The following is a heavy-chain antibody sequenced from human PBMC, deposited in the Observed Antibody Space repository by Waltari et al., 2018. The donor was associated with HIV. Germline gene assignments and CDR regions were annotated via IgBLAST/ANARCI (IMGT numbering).Heavy chain of an antibody. Sequence: QVQLVESGGGVVQPGRSLRLSCAASGFTFSRYGMHWVRQAPGKGLGGVAVIWHDETNKYYADSVTGRFTISRDNSMNTLYLQMNSLRAEDTAMYYCAKEDSSSSDPHYFDYWGQGTLVTVSS. CDR3: AKEDSSSSDPHYFDY. J-gene: IGHJ4*02. CDR1: GFTFSRYG. V-gene: IGHV3-30*18. CDR2: IWHDETNK. D-gene: IGHD6-6*01.